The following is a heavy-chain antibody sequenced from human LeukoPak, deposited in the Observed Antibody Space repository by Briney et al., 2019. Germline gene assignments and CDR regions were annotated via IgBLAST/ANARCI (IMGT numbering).Heavy chain of an antibody. J-gene: IGHJ3*02. D-gene: IGHD2-15*01. CDR2: IYWNDET. Sequence: SGPTLVKPTQTLTLTCTFSGFSLTTSGVGVGWIRQPPGRALEWLALIYWNDETRYRPSLKSTLSMFECTSKHQVVLTMTNMDAVDTATYYCAHTSLVVVDGDFDIWGQGTMVTVSS. CDR3: AHTSLVVVDGDFDI. CDR1: GFSLTTSGVG. V-gene: IGHV2-5*01.